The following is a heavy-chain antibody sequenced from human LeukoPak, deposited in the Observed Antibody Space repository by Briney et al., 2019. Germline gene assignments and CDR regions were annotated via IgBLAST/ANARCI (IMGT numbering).Heavy chain of an antibody. D-gene: IGHD3-22*01. CDR3: ARDATMIVLSYFDY. J-gene: IGHJ4*02. Sequence: GGSLRLSCAASGFTFINYNMNWVSQAPGKGLEWVSGINWNGGSKGYADSVKGRFTISRDNAKNSLYLQMNSLRAEDTALHYCARDATMIVLSYFDYWGQGTLVTVSS. CDR2: INWNGGSK. CDR1: GFTFINYN. V-gene: IGHV3-20*04.